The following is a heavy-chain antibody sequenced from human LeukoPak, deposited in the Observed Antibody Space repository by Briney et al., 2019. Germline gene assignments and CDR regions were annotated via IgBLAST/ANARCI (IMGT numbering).Heavy chain of an antibody. CDR2: IIPIFGTA. D-gene: IGHD3-10*01. CDR1: GGTFSSYA. CDR3: ARDGWIRYYGSGSCSGYYFDY. J-gene: IGHJ4*02. Sequence: SVKVSCTASGGTFSSYAISWVRQAPGQELEWMGRIIPIFGTANYAQKFQGRVTITTDESTSTAYMELSSLRSEDTAVYYCARDGWIRYYGSGSCSGYYFDYWGQGTLVTVSS. V-gene: IGHV1-69*05.